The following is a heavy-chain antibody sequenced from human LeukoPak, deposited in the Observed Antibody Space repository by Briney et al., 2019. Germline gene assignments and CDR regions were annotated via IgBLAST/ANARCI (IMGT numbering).Heavy chain of an antibody. Sequence: PSETLSLTCTISGGSISSYYWSWIRQPPGKGLEWIGYIYYSGSTNYNPSLKSRVTISVDTSKNQFSLKLSSVTAADTAVYYCARRFLYYFDYWGQGTLVTVSS. D-gene: IGHD3-10*01. CDR3: ARRFLYYFDY. V-gene: IGHV4-59*08. CDR2: IYYSGST. CDR1: GGSISSYY. J-gene: IGHJ4*02.